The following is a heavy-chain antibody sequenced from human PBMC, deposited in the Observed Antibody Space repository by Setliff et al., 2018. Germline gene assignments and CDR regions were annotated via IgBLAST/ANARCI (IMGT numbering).Heavy chain of an antibody. CDR3: ARTRGLDV. Sequence: SSVKVSCKASGYTFINYEINWVRQATGQGLEWMGGMNPNNGNTGYAQKFQGRVTMTRNTSIGTAYVELSSLRSEDTAVYYCARTRGLDVWGQGTTVTVSS. CDR2: MNPNNGNT. J-gene: IGHJ6*02. CDR1: GYTFINYE. V-gene: IGHV1-8*02.